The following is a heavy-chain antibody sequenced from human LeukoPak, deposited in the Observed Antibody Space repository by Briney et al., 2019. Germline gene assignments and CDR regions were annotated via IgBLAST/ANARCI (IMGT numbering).Heavy chain of an antibody. CDR3: ARLPPDTAGNWFDP. D-gene: IGHD5-18*01. V-gene: IGHV5-51*01. CDR2: IYPGDSDT. J-gene: IGHJ5*02. CDR1: GYSFTSYW. Sequence: GESLKISCRGSGYSFTSYWIDWVRQMPGEGLEWMGIIYPGDSDTRYSPSFQGQVTISADKSISTAYLQWSSLKASDTAMYYCARLPPDTAGNWFDPWGQGTLVTVSS.